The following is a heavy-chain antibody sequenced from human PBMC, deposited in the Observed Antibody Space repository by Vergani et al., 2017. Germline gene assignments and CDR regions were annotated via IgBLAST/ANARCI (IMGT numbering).Heavy chain of an antibody. Sequence: QVQLQESGPGLVKPSQTLSLTCAVSGGSISSGGYYWSWIRQHPGKGLEWIGYIYYSGSTYYNPSLKSRVTISVDTSKNQFSLKLSSVTAADTAVYYCARDLFSGDGEYVTYYYYYYMDVWGKGTTVTVSS. CDR3: ARDLFSGDGEYVTYYYYYYMDV. CDR1: GGSISSGGYY. V-gene: IGHV4-31*11. CDR2: IYYSGST. D-gene: IGHD3-10*01. J-gene: IGHJ6*03.